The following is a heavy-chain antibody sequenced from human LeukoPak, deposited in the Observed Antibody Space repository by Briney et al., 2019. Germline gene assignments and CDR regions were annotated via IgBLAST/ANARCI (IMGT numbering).Heavy chain of an antibody. Sequence: ASVKVSCQASGGTFSSYAISWVRQAPGQGLEWMGRIIPILGIANYAQKFQGRVTITADKSTSTAYMELSSLRSEDTAVYYCARDHSNVGPNIAVAGPRWVGYWGQGTLVTVSS. J-gene: IGHJ4*02. V-gene: IGHV1-69*04. CDR1: GGTFSSYA. D-gene: IGHD6-19*01. CDR2: IIPILGIA. CDR3: ARDHSNVGPNIAVAGPRWVGY.